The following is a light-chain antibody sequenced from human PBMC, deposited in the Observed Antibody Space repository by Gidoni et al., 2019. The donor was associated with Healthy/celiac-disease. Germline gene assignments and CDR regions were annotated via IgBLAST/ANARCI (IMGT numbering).Light chain of an antibody. CDR2: GAS. Sequence: DIVMTQSTATLSVSPGARATLSCRASQSVSSNLAWYQQKPGQAPRLLIYGASTRATGIPARFSGSGSGTEFTLTISSLQSEDFAVYYCQQYNNWPPWTFGQGTKVEIK. J-gene: IGKJ1*01. CDR1: QSVSSN. V-gene: IGKV3-15*01. CDR3: QQYNNWPPWT.